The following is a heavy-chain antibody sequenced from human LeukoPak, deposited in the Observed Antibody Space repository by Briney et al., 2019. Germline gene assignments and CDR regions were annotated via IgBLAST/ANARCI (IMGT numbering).Heavy chain of an antibody. V-gene: IGHV3-30*04. J-gene: IGHJ4*02. CDR1: GFTFSSYA. CDR3: ARGAYYDSS. Sequence: GGSLRLSCSASGFTFSSYAMHWVRQAPGKGLEWVAVISYNGRNQNYADSVQGRFTISRDNSKNTLYLQMNSLRAEDTAVYYCARGAYYDSSGGQGTLVTVSS. CDR2: ISYNGRNQ. D-gene: IGHD3-22*01.